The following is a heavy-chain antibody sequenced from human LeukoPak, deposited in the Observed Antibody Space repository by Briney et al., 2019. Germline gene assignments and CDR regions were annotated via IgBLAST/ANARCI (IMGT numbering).Heavy chain of an antibody. J-gene: IGHJ4*02. CDR2: IYYSGST. CDR1: GGSISSSSYF. CDR3: ARPITAMDDGPFDY. V-gene: IGHV4-39*01. D-gene: IGHD5-18*01. Sequence: PSETLSLTCTVSGGSISSSSYFWGWIRQPPGKGLEWIGSIYYSGSTYYNPSLKSRVTISVDTSKNQFSLKLNSVTAADTAVYYCARPITAMDDGPFDYWGQGTLVTVSS.